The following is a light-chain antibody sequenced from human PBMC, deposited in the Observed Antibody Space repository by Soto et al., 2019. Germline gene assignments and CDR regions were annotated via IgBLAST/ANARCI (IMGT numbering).Light chain of an antibody. V-gene: IGKV3-11*01. J-gene: IGKJ4*02. CDR3: QQRSNWPLT. CDR2: DAS. CDR1: QGVSDY. Sequence: EIVLTQSPATLSLSPGERATLSCRASQGVSDYLAWYQQRPGQAPRLLIYDASNRATGIPARFSGSWSGTDFTLIISSLEPEDFAVYYCQQRSNWPLTFGGGTKVEIK.